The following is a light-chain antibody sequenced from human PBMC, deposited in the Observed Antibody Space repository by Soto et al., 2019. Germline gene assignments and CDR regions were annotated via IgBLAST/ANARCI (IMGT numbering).Light chain of an antibody. V-gene: IGKV3-20*01. CDR2: DTS. J-gene: IGKJ4*01. CDR3: QQYGSSPLLT. Sequence: EIVLTQSPGTLSLSPGERATLSCSASQSVSNTYLAWYQQKPGQAPRLLIYDTSSRATGIPDRFSGSGSGIDFTLTISSLEPEDFAVYYCQQYGSSPLLTFGGGTKVEIK. CDR1: QSVSNTY.